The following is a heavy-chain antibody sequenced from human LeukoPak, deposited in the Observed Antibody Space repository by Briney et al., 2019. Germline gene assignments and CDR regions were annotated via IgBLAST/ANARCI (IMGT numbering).Heavy chain of an antibody. Sequence: PGGSLRLSCAASGFTIRSYGMNWVRQAPGKGLEWVSGVGSSGFSTYYADSVKGRFTISRDNSKNTVYLQMNSLRAEDTAIYYCAKDLRSSGPPDPFDIWGQGTMVTVSS. V-gene: IGHV3-23*01. CDR3: AKDLRSSGPPDPFDI. CDR2: VGSSGFST. J-gene: IGHJ3*02. D-gene: IGHD3-22*01. CDR1: GFTIRSYG.